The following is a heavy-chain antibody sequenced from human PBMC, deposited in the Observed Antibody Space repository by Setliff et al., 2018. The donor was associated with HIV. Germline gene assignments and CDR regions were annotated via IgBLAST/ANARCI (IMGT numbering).Heavy chain of an antibody. CDR3: ARGPGYDYGSYYFDY. Sequence: SETLSLTCTVSGGSISSYYWSWIRQPPGKGLEWIGYIYYSGSTNYNPSLRSRVTISVDTSKNLFSLKLSSVTAADTAVYYCARGPGYDYGSYYFDYWGQGTLVTVSS. CDR1: GGSISSYY. J-gene: IGHJ4*02. CDR2: IYYSGST. V-gene: IGHV4-59*08. D-gene: IGHD3-10*01.